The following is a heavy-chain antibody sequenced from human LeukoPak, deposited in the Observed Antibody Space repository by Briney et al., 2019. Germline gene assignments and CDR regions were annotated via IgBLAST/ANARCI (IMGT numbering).Heavy chain of an antibody. V-gene: IGHV3-21*01. Sequence: KTGGSLRLSCAASGFTFSSYSMNWVRQAPGKGLEWVSSISSSSSYIYHADSVKGRFTISRDNAKNSLYLQMNSLRAEDTAVYYCARNNDYWGQGTLVTVSS. CDR3: ARNNDY. J-gene: IGHJ4*02. CDR2: ISSSSSYI. CDR1: GFTFSSYS.